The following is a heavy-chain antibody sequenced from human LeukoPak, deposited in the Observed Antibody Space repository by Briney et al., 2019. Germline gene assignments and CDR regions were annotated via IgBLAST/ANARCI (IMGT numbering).Heavy chain of an antibody. Sequence: GGSLRLSCAASGFTFSSYAMSWVRQAPGKGLEWVSAISGSGGSTYYADSVKGRFTISRDNSKNTLYLQMNSLRAEDTAVYYCAKDPRGGGYTCNWFDPWGQGTLVTVSS. D-gene: IGHD5-24*01. V-gene: IGHV3-23*01. CDR3: AKDPRGGGYTCNWFDP. J-gene: IGHJ5*02. CDR2: ISGSGGST. CDR1: GFTFSSYA.